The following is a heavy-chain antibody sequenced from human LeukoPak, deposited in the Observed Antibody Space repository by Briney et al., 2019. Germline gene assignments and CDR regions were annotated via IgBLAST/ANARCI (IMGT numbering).Heavy chain of an antibody. CDR2: ISYTGTT. D-gene: IGHD3-3*01. J-gene: IGHJ4*02. CDR3: ARDTSGYYGRYEH. V-gene: IGHV4-59*01. Sequence: SETLSLTCDVSGASIRNKFWSWLRHPPGKALEWIGYISYTGTTNYNPSLQSRVTISVDTSKNQLSLKLTSMTAADTAVYYCARDTSGYYGRYEHWGQGTLITVSS. CDR1: GASIRNKF.